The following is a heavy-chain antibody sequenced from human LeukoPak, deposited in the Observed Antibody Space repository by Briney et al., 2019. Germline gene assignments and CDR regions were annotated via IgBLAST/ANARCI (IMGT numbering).Heavy chain of an antibody. J-gene: IGHJ3*02. V-gene: IGHV4-39*07. CDR1: GGSISSSSYY. D-gene: IGHD4/OR15-4a*01. CDR2: IYYSGST. Sequence: PAETLSLTCTVSGGSISSSSYYWGWIGQPPGKGLEWVGSIYYSGSTYYNPSLKSRVTISVDTSKNQFSLKLSSVTAADPAVYSCASPPALNDAFDIWGQGTMVTVSS. CDR3: ASPPALNDAFDI.